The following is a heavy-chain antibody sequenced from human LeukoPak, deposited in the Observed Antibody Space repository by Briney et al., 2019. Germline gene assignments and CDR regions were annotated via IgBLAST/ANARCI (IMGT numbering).Heavy chain of an antibody. CDR3: ARVLLGRGSYYRGIGY. J-gene: IGHJ4*02. CDR2: ISGSDGST. CDR1: GFTFSNYA. V-gene: IGHV3-23*01. D-gene: IGHD1-26*01. Sequence: GGSLRLSCAASGFTFSNYAMSWVRQAPGKGLEWVSAISGSDGSTWYADSVKGRFTISRDNSKNTVWLQMSSLRAEDTALYYCARVLLGRGSYYRGIGYWGQGTLVTVSS.